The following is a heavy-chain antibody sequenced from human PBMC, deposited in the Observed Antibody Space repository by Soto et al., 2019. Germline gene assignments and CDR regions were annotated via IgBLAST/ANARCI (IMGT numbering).Heavy chain of an antibody. CDR1: GFTFSSYS. CDR3: ARDITGTTGYFDC. D-gene: IGHD1-7*01. CDR2: ISSSSSTI. Sequence: EVQLVESGGGLVQPGGSLRLSCAASGFTFSSYSMNWVRQAPGKGLEWVSYISSSSSTIYYADSVKGRFTISRDNAKNSLYLQMSSLRDEDTAVYYCARDITGTTGYFDCWGQGTLVTVSS. V-gene: IGHV3-48*02. J-gene: IGHJ4*02.